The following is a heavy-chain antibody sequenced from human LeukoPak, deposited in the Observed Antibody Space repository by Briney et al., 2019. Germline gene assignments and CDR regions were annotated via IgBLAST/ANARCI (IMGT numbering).Heavy chain of an antibody. CDR2: IYYSGST. CDR1: GGSISSSSYY. V-gene: IGHV4-61*01. D-gene: IGHD4-17*01. J-gene: IGHJ5*02. CDR3: AREKYGDYSPLFDP. Sequence: PSETLSLTCTVSGGSISSSSYYWSWIRQPPGKGLEWIGYIYYSGSTNYNPSLKSRVTISVDTSKNQFSLKLSSVTAADTAVYYCAREKYGDYSPLFDPWGQGTLVTVSS.